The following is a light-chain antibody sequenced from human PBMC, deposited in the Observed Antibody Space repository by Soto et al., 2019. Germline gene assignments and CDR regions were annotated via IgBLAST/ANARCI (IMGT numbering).Light chain of an antibody. V-gene: IGKV3-11*01. J-gene: IGKJ4*01. CDR2: DAS. Sequence: EIVLTQSPATLSLSPGERATLSCRASQNVSSYLAWYQQKPGQAPSLLIFDASNRATGIPARFSGSGSGTDFTLTISSLEPEDFAVYYCQQRSNWPTFGGGTKVEIK. CDR3: QQRSNWPT. CDR1: QNVSSY.